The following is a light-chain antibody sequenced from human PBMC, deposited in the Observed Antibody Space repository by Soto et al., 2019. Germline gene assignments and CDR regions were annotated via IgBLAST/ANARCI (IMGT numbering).Light chain of an antibody. Sequence: HIPQSPSTLSASVGDRVTITFRASQSISSWLAWYQQKPGKAPKLLIYDASSLESGVPSRFSGSGSGTEFTLTISSLQPDDFATYYCQQYNTYPCTFGQGTKVDI. CDR3: QQYNTYPCT. V-gene: IGKV1-5*01. CDR2: DAS. J-gene: IGKJ1*01. CDR1: QSISSW.